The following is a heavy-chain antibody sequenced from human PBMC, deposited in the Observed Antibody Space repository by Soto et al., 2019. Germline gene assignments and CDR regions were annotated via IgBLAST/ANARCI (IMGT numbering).Heavy chain of an antibody. V-gene: IGHV1-69*06. CDR2: IIPIFGTA. Sequence: QVQLVQSGAEVKKPGSSVKVSCKASGGTFSSYAISWVRQAPGQGLEWMGGIIPIFGTANYAPKFQGRVTITADKSTSTAYMELSSLRSEDTAVYYCARGWHSAGGSSTPFDYWGQGTLVTVSS. J-gene: IGHJ4*02. CDR1: GGTFSSYA. D-gene: IGHD6-25*01. CDR3: ARGWHSAGGSSTPFDY.